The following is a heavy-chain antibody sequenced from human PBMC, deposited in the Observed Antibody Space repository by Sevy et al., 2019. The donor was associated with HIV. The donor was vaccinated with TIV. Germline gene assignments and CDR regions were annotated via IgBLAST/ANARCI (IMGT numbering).Heavy chain of an antibody. CDR1: GGSIRNSNW. J-gene: IGHJ1*01. D-gene: IGHD3-16*01. CDR2: IYHSGTT. Sequence: SETLSLTCAVSGGSIRNSNWWSWVRQAPGKGLEWIGEIYHSGTTNYNPSLKSRVIISLDKSKNQFSLKLSSVTAADTAVYYCARLTGGVDSGFQYWGQGTLVTVSS. CDR3: ARLTGGVDSGFQY. V-gene: IGHV4-4*02.